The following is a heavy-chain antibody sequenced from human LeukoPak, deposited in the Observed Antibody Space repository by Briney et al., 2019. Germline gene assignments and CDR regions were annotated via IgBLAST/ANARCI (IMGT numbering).Heavy chain of an antibody. Sequence: PGGSLRLSCAASGFTFSSYSMNWVRQAPGKGLEWVSSISSSSTYIYYADSVKGRFTISRDNAKNSLYLQMNSLRAEDTAVYYCARESSSGIVEAPFDSWGQGTLVTVSS. D-gene: IGHD2-15*01. V-gene: IGHV3-21*01. CDR3: ARESSSGIVEAPFDS. J-gene: IGHJ4*02. CDR1: GFTFSSYS. CDR2: ISSSSTYI.